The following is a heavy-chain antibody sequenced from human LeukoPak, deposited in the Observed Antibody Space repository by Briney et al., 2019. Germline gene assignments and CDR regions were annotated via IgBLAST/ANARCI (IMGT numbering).Heavy chain of an antibody. CDR1: GYTFTSYD. CDR3: AREVGPPDGYYMDV. J-gene: IGHJ6*03. CDR2: MNPNSGNT. D-gene: IGHD1-14*01. V-gene: IGHV1-8*03. Sequence: ASVKVSCKASGYTFTSYDINWVRQATGQGLEWMGWMNPNSGNTGYAQKFQGRVTITRNTSISTAYMELSSLRSEDTAVYYCAREVGPPDGYYMDVWGKGTTVTVSS.